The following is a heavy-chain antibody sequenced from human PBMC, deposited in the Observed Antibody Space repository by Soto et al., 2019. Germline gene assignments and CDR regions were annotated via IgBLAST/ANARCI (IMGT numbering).Heavy chain of an antibody. CDR1: GFTFSSYV. CDR2: ISYDGSNK. CDR3: SRLPREKSGEHPFDL. V-gene: IGHV3-30*03. J-gene: IGHJ4*02. Sequence: WGFLRLSCAASGFTFSSYVMHWVRQAPGKGLEWVAVISYDGSNKYYADSVKGRFTISRDNSKNTLYLQMNSLRAEDTAVYYSSRLPREKSGEHPFDLWGPGTLVTVS. D-gene: IGHD3-10*01.